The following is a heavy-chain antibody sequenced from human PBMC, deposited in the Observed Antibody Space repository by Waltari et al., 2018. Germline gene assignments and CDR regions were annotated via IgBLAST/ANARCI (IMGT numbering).Heavy chain of an antibody. CDR1: GFTFSSYS. D-gene: IGHD2-21*01. V-gene: IGHV3-48*04. J-gene: IGHJ6*03. Sequence: EVQLVESGGGLVQPGGSLRLSCAASGFTFSSYSMNWVRRAPGKGLEWVSYISSSSITIYYADSVQGRFTIVRVNAKNSLDLQRNSLRAEETAVYYCARGGGGQLLYYYYYMDVWGKGTTVTISS. CDR2: ISSSSITI. CDR3: ARGGGGQLLYYYYYMDV.